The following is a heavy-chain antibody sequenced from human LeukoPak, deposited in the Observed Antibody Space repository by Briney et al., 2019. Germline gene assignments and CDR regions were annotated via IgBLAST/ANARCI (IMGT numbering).Heavy chain of an antibody. J-gene: IGHJ4*02. D-gene: IGHD6-19*01. CDR3: ARLGSSAPLYYFDY. CDR1: GGSISNSSYY. CDR2: IYYSGST. Sequence: SETLSLTCTVSGGSISNSSYYWGWIRQPPGKGLEWIGNIYYSGSTYYNPSLKSRVTISADTSKNQFSLKLSSVTAADSAMYYCARLGSSAPLYYFDYWGQGTLVTVSS. V-gene: IGHV4-39*01.